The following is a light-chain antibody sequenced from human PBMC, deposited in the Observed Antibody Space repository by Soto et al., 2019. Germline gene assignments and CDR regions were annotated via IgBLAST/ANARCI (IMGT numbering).Light chain of an antibody. Sequence: EIVLTQSPATLSLSPGERATLSCRASQSVSSYLAWYQQKPGQAPRLLIYDASNRATGIPSRFSGSGSGTDFTLTISSLEPEDFAVYYCQLRTNWPQLTFAGGTKVEIK. CDR3: QLRTNWPQLT. CDR2: DAS. CDR1: QSVSSY. V-gene: IGKV3-11*01. J-gene: IGKJ4*01.